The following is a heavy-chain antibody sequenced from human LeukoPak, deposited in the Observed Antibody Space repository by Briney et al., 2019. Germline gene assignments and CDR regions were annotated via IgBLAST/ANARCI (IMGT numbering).Heavy chain of an antibody. D-gene: IGHD4-17*01. CDR1: GFTFSDYY. J-gene: IGHJ1*01. CDR3: ARGTYGDYVAEYFQH. CDR2: ISRSSSYT. V-gene: IGHV3-11*05. Sequence: GGSLRLSCAASGFTFSDYYMSWIRRAPGRGLEWVSYISRSSSYTNYADSVQGRFTISRDNAKNSLYLQMNSLRGEDTAVYYCARGTYGDYVAEYFQHWGQGTLVTVSS.